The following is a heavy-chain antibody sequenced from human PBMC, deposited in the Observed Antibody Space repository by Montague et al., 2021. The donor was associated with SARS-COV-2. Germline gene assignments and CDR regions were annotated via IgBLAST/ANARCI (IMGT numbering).Heavy chain of an antibody. CDR1: GGSVSSGGYY. CDR3: ARVSLAAAATRSDY. V-gene: IGHV4-61*08. CDR2: IYYSGST. J-gene: IGHJ4*02. D-gene: IGHD6-13*01. Sequence: SETLSLTCTVSGGSVSSGGYYWSWIRQPPGKGLEWIGYIYYSGSTNYNPSLKSRVTISLDTSKNQFSLKLTSVTAAGTAVYYCARVSLAAAATRSDYWGQGTLVTVSS.